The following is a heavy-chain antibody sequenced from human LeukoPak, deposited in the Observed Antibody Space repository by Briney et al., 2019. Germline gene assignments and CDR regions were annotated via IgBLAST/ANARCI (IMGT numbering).Heavy chain of an antibody. CDR2: IKQDGSEK. V-gene: IGHV3-7*03. J-gene: IGHJ6*02. CDR3: AREGFPPKISDFWSGLGPYYYYGMDV. D-gene: IGHD3-3*01. CDR1: GFTFSSYW. Sequence: GGSLRLSCAASGFTFSSYWMSWVRQAPGKGLEWVANIKQDGSEKYYVDSVKGRFTISRDKSKNTLYLQMNSLRAEDTAVYYCAREGFPPKISDFWSGLGPYYYYGMDVWGQGTTVTVSS.